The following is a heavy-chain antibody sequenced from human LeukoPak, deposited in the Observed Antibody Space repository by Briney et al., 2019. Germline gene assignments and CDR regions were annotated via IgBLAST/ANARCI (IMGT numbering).Heavy chain of an antibody. CDR3: ARDPYYYDSSGYIDY. V-gene: IGHV3-33*01. Sequence: PGGSLRLSCAASGFTFSSYGMHWVRQAPGKGLEWVAVIRYDGSNKYYADSEKGRFTISRDNSKNTLYLQMNSLRAEDTAVYYCARDPYYYDSSGYIDYWGQGTLVTVSS. D-gene: IGHD3-22*01. CDR1: GFTFSSYG. J-gene: IGHJ4*02. CDR2: IRYDGSNK.